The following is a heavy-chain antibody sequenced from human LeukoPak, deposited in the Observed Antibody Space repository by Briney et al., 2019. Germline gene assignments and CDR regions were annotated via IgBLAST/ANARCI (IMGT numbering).Heavy chain of an antibody. D-gene: IGHD6-19*01. V-gene: IGHV3-23*01. CDR3: AGDRSIAVLYFGY. CDR2: IGAGGGST. CDR1: GFTVSSNN. Sequence: PGGSLRLSCAASGFTVSSNNMSWVRQAPGKGLEWVSTIGAGGGSTYYADSVKGRFTISRDNSKNTLYLQMNSLRVEDTAIYYCAGDRSIAVLYFGYWGQGTLVTVSS. J-gene: IGHJ4*02.